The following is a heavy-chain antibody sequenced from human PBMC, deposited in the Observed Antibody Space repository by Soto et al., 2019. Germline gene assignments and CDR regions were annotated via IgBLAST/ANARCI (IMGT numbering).Heavy chain of an antibody. V-gene: IGHV1-8*01. CDR3: ARGEYSSGWYSYDY. Sequence: QVQLVQSGAEVKKPGASVKVSCKASGYTFTSYDINWVRQATGQGLEWMGWMNPNSGNTGYAQKFQGRVTMTRNTSIRTAYMELSSLRSEDTAVYYCARGEYSSGWYSYDYWGQGTLVTVSS. CDR1: GYTFTSYD. J-gene: IGHJ4*02. CDR2: MNPNSGNT. D-gene: IGHD6-19*01.